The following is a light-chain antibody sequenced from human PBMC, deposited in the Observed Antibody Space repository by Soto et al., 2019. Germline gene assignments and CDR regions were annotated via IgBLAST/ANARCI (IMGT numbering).Light chain of an antibody. CDR3: QQYKNWPLT. CDR1: QSVSSD. V-gene: IGKV3-15*01. CDR2: GAS. Sequence: ETVMIQSPATLSVSPGERATLSCRASQSVSSDLAWYQHKTGQAPRLLIHGASTRATGVPARFSGSRSGTEFTLTISSLQSEDFAVYYCQQYKNWPLTFGGGTKVEIK. J-gene: IGKJ4*01.